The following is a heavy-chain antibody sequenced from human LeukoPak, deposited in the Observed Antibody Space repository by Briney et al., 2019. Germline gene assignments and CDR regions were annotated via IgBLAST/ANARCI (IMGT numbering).Heavy chain of an antibody. D-gene: IGHD5-18*01. CDR3: ARGRRTRELWLRYYYMDV. CDR1: GYTFTSYD. J-gene: IGHJ6*03. Sequence: VASVKVSCKASGYTFTSYDINWVRQATGQGLEWMGWMNPNSGNTGYAQKFQGRVTMTRNTSISTAYMELSSLRSEDTAVYYCARGRRTRELWLRYYYMDVWGKGTTVTISS. CDR2: MNPNSGNT. V-gene: IGHV1-8*01.